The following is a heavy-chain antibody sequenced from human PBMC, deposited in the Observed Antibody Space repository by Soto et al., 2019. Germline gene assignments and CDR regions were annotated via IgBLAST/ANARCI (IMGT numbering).Heavy chain of an antibody. CDR1: GGSISSGGYY. D-gene: IGHD6-13*01. Sequence: QVQLQESGPGLVKPSQTLSLTCTVSGGSISSGGYYWSLIRQHPGKGLEWIGYIYYSGSTYYNPSLKSRVTISVDTSKNQVSLKLSSVTAADTSVYYCASPLAAGTDAFDIWGQGTMVTVSS. V-gene: IGHV4-31*03. J-gene: IGHJ3*02. CDR3: ASPLAAGTDAFDI. CDR2: IYYSGST.